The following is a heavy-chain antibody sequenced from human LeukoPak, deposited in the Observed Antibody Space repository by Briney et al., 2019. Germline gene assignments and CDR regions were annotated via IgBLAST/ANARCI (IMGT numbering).Heavy chain of an antibody. CDR2: INSDGSGT. CDR3: ARDPAPQGWFDS. Sequence: GGSLRLSCAASGFTFSSYWMHWVRQAPGKGLVWVSHINSDGSGTSYADSVKGRFTISRDNAKNILYLQMNSLRAEDTAVYHCARDPAPQGWFDSWGQGTLVTVSS. V-gene: IGHV3-74*01. J-gene: IGHJ5*01. CDR1: GFTFSSYW.